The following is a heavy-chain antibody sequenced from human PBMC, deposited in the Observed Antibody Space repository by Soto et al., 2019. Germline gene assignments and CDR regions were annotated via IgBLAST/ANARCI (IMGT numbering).Heavy chain of an antibody. V-gene: IGHV4-34*01. CDR3: ARGLGDYGDSSRPRYCDL. CDR1: GGSFSGYY. J-gene: IGHJ2*01. CDR2: INHSGST. Sequence: QVQLQQWGAGLLKPSETLSLTCAVYGGSFSGYYWSWIRQPPGKGLEWIGEINHSGSTNYNPSLKSRVTISVDTSKNQFSLKLSSVTAADTAVYYCARGLGDYGDSSRPRYCDLWGRGTLVTVSS. D-gene: IGHD4-17*01.